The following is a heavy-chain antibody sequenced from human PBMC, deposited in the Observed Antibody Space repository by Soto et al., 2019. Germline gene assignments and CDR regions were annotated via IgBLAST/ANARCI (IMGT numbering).Heavy chain of an antibody. J-gene: IGHJ6*02. Sequence: QVQLQQWGAGLLKPSETLSLTCAVYGGSFSGYYWSWIRQPPGKGLEWIGEINHSGSTNYNPSLKRRVTISVDTSKNQFSLKLSSVTAADTAVYYCARGRRCSGGSWVMPHYYYYYGMDVWGQGTTVTVSS. CDR3: ARGRRCSGGSWVMPHYYYYYGMDV. D-gene: IGHD2-15*01. CDR1: GGSFSGYY. V-gene: IGHV4-34*01. CDR2: INHSGST.